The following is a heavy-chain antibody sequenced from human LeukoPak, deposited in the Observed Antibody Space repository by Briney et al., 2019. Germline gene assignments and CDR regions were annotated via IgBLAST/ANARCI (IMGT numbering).Heavy chain of an antibody. J-gene: IGHJ4*02. CDR2: IIPIFGTA. V-gene: IGHV1-69*06. Sequence: SVKVSCKASGGTFSSYAISWVRQAPGQGLEWMGGIIPIFGTANYAQKFQGRVTMTEDTSTDTAYMELSSLRSEDTAVYYCATAIFGVVEGPYWGQGTLVTVSS. D-gene: IGHD3-3*01. CDR1: GGTFSSYA. CDR3: ATAIFGVVEGPY.